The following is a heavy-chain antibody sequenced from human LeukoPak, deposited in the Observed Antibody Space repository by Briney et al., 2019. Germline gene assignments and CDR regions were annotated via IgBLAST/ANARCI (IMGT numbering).Heavy chain of an antibody. CDR1: GNTFINHN. V-gene: IGHV1-46*01. D-gene: IGHD2-15*01. CDR2: ISPSDGVT. J-gene: IGHJ4*02. CDR3: AREVAAPFRFDY. Sequence: ASVKVSCKASGNTFINHNMHWVRLAPGQGLEWMGIISPSDGVTNYAHKFQGRVTMTSDTSTSTVYMELSSLKSEDTAVYYCAREVAAPFRFDYWGQGTLVTVSS.